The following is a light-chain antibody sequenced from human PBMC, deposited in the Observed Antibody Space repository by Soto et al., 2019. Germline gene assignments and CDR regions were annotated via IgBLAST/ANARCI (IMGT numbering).Light chain of an antibody. Sequence: DIVVTQSPATLSLSPGERATLSCRASQSVSNYLAWYQQKPGQAPRLLIYGASSRATGIPDRFSGSGSGTDFTLTISRLEPEDFAMYYCQQYGNSPRTFGQGTKVDNK. CDR2: GAS. CDR1: QSVSNY. V-gene: IGKV3-20*01. CDR3: QQYGNSPRT. J-gene: IGKJ1*01.